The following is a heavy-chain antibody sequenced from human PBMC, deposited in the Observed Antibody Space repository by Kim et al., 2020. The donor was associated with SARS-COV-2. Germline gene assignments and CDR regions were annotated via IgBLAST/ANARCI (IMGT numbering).Heavy chain of an antibody. V-gene: IGHV4-34*01. CDR2: INHSGST. D-gene: IGHD6-6*01. J-gene: IGHJ4*02. CDR1: GGSFSGYY. CDR3: ASGWNIAARPGGHYFDY. Sequence: SETLSLTCAVYGGSFSGYYWSWIRQPPGKGLEWIGEINHSGSTNYNPSLKSRVTISVDTSKNQFSLKLSSVTAADTAVYYCASGWNIAARPGGHYFDYWGQGTLVTVSS.